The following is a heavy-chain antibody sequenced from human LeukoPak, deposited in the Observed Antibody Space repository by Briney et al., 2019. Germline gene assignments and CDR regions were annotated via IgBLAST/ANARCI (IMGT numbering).Heavy chain of an antibody. D-gene: IGHD2-2*01. CDR2: INHSGST. V-gene: IGHV4-34*01. Sequence: SETLSLTCAVYGGFFSGYYWSWIRQPPAKGLEWIGEINHSGSTNHNPSLKSRVTISVDTSQNQFSLRLSSVTAADTAVYYCARVTLLPSTIKNNLFDPWGQRTLLTVSS. CDR3: ARVTLLPSTIKNNLFDP. J-gene: IGHJ5*02. CDR1: GGFFSGYY.